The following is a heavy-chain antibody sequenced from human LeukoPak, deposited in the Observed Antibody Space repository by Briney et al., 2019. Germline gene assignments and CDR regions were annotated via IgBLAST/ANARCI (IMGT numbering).Heavy chain of an antibody. D-gene: IGHD3-22*01. Sequence: GGSLRLSCAASGFNFSSYGIHWVRQAPGKGLEWVSAISGSGGSTYYADSVKGRCTISRDNLKNVLYLQMNSLKVEDTALYYCARGLFLSGYLDAFDIWGQGTVVTVSS. CDR3: ARGLFLSGYLDAFDI. J-gene: IGHJ3*02. V-gene: IGHV3-23*01. CDR1: GFNFSSYG. CDR2: ISGSGGST.